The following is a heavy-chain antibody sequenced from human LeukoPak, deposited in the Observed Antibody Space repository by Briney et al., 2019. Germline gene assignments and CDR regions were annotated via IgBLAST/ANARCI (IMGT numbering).Heavy chain of an antibody. CDR2: IYTSGST. CDR3: ARSSGSYYGSSPDQYYFDY. CDR1: GGSISSYY. V-gene: IGHV4-4*08. Sequence: SETLSLTCTVSGGSISSYYWSWIRQPPGKGLEWIGYIYTSGSTNYNPSLKSRVTISVDTSKNQFSLKLSSVTAADTAVYYCARSSGSYYGSSPDQYYFDYWGQGTLVTVSS. D-gene: IGHD1-26*01. J-gene: IGHJ4*02.